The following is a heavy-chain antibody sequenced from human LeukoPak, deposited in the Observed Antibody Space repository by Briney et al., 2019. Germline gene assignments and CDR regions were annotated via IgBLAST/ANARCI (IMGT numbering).Heavy chain of an antibody. D-gene: IGHD3-22*01. CDR1: GYTFTSYA. V-gene: IGHV1-3*01. CDR2: LNAGNGNT. CDR3: ARDFNYYDSSGYYLNYYYYYGMDV. Sequence: ASVKVSCKASGYTFTSYAKHWVRQAPGQRLEWMGWLNAGNGNTKYSQKFQGRVTITRDTSASTAYMELSSLRSEDTAVYYCARDFNYYDSSGYYLNYYYYYGMDVWGQGTTVTVSS. J-gene: IGHJ6*02.